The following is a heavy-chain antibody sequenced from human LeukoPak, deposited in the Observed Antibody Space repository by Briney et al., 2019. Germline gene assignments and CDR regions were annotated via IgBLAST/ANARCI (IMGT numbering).Heavy chain of an antibody. CDR3: ARGFGEARSNWFDP. J-gene: IGHJ5*02. V-gene: IGHV4-30-2*01. Sequence: SQTLSLTCTVSGGSISSGGYYWSWIRQPPGKGLEWIGEINHSGSTNYNPSLKSRVTISVDTSKNQFSLKLSSVTAADTAVYYCARGFGEARSNWFDPWGQGTLVTVSS. CDR1: GGSISSGGYY. CDR2: INHSGST. D-gene: IGHD3-10*01.